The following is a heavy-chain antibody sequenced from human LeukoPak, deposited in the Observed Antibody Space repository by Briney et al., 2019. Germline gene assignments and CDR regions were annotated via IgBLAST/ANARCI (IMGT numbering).Heavy chain of an antibody. D-gene: IGHD3-10*01. V-gene: IGHV5-51*01. CDR2: IYPGDSDT. CDR1: GYSFTSYW. CDR3: ARQDVYYYGSGSYFDAFDI. Sequence: GESLKISCKGSGYSFTSYWIGWVRQMPGKGLEWMGIIYPGDSDTRYSPSFQGQVTISADKSISTAYLQWSSLKASDTAMYYCARQDVYYYGSGSYFDAFDIWGQGTMVTVSS. J-gene: IGHJ3*02.